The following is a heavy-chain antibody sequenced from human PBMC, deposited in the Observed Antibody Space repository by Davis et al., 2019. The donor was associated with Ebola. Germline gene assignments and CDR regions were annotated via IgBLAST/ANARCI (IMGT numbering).Heavy chain of an antibody. D-gene: IGHD6-13*01. J-gene: IGHJ4*02. CDR2: INHSGST. CDR1: GGSFSDYF. CDR3: ARGFGGQQTYDS. Sequence: SETLSLTCAVYGGSFSDYFWTWIRQTPGEGLEWLGEINHSGSTNYNSSLKSRVTISVDTSKNQFSLSLRSVTAADTAVYYCARGFGGQQTYDSWGQGNLVTVSS. V-gene: IGHV4-34*01.